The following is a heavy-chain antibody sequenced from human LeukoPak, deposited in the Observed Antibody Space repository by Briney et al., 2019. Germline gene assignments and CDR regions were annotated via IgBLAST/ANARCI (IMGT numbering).Heavy chain of an antibody. V-gene: IGHV4-30-4*01. CDR2: IYYSGST. D-gene: IGHD3-22*01. CDR1: GGSISSGGYY. CDR3: ARRRLITTYFDP. J-gene: IGHJ5*02. Sequence: SETLSLTCSVSGGSISSGGYYWSWIRQPPGKGLEWIGYIYYSGSTYCNPSLKSRVTISVDTSKNQFSLKLSSVTAADTAVYFCARRRLITTYFDPWGQGTLVTVSS.